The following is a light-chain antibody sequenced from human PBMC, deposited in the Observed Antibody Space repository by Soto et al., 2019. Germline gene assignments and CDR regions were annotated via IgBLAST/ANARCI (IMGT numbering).Light chain of an antibody. J-gene: IGLJ1*01. V-gene: IGLV2-14*01. CDR3: GSYATGGAYV. CDR2: DVT. CDR1: SSDVGGYNA. Sequence: QSVLTQPASVSGSPGQSITISCTGTSSDVGGYNAVSWYQQHPGKAPKLMIYDVTNRPSGASNRFSGSKSGNTASLTISGLQDEDEADYYCGSYATGGAYVFGPGTKLTVL.